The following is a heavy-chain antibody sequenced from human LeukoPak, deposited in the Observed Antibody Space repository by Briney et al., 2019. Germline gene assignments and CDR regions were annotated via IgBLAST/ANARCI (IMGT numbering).Heavy chain of an antibody. CDR1: GFTFSSYS. J-gene: IGHJ3*02. Sequence: KPGGSLRLSCAASGFTFSSYSMNWVRQAPGKGLEWVSSISSSSNYIYHADSVEGRFTISRDNAKNSLYLQMNSLRAEDTAMYYCARVQGGYSYGYDAFDIWGQGTMVTVSS. D-gene: IGHD5-18*01. CDR3: ARVQGGYSYGYDAFDI. V-gene: IGHV3-21*01. CDR2: ISSSSNYI.